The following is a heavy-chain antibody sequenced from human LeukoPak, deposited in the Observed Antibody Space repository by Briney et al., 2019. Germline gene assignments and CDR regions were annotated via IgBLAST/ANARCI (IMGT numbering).Heavy chain of an antibody. D-gene: IGHD3-9*01. Sequence: GASVKVSCKASGGTFSSYAISWVRQAPGQGLEWMGGIIPIFGTANYAQKFQGRDTITADESTSTAYMELSSLRSEDTAVYYCARSYYDILTGGGFDYWGQGTLVTVSS. V-gene: IGHV1-69*13. CDR3: ARSYYDILTGGGFDY. J-gene: IGHJ4*02. CDR1: GGTFSSYA. CDR2: IIPIFGTA.